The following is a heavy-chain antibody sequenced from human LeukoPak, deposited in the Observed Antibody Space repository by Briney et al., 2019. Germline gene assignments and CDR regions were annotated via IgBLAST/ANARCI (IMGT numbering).Heavy chain of an antibody. J-gene: IGHJ6*02. CDR2: ISYDGSNK. Sequence: GGSLRLSCAASGFTFSSYGMHWVRQAPGKGLEWVAVISYDGSNKYYADSVKGRFTISRDNSKNTLYLQMNSLRAEDTAVYYCARASGSYFGPGYYFYYGMDVWGQGTTVTVSS. V-gene: IGHV3-30*03. CDR3: ARASGSYFGPGYYFYYGMDV. CDR1: GFTFSSYG. D-gene: IGHD1-26*01.